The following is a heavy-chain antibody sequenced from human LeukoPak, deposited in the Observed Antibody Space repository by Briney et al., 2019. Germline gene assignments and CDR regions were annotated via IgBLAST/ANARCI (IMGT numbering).Heavy chain of an antibody. D-gene: IGHD6-19*01. CDR1: GFTFSSYS. Sequence: GGSLRLSCAASGFTFSSYSMNWVRQAPGKGLEWVSSISSSSSYIYYADSVKGRFTISRDNAKNSLYLQMNSLRAEDTAVYYCARDKTGQQWLVQGFDYWGQGTLVTVSS. J-gene: IGHJ4*02. V-gene: IGHV3-21*01. CDR3: ARDKTGQQWLVQGFDY. CDR2: ISSSSSYI.